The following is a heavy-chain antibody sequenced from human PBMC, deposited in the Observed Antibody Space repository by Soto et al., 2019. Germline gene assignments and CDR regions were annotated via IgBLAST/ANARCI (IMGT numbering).Heavy chain of an antibody. CDR1: GYTFTSYD. CDR3: HLIAVAGGAQYYMDV. J-gene: IGHJ6*03. D-gene: IGHD6-19*01. Sequence: ASVKVSCKASGYTFTSYDINWVRQATGQGLEWMGWMNPNSGNTGYAQKFQGRVTMTRNTSISTAYMELSSLRSEDTAVYYCHLIAVAGGAQYYMDVWGKGTTVTVSS. V-gene: IGHV1-8*01. CDR2: MNPNSGNT.